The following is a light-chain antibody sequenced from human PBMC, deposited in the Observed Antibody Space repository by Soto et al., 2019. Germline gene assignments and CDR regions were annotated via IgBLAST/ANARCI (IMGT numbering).Light chain of an antibody. V-gene: IGKV3-15*01. J-gene: IGKJ1*01. CDR3: QQYNSWLWT. CDR1: QSVRSK. CDR2: GAS. Sequence: DIVLTQSPATLSASPGEGATLSCRASQSVRSKLAWYQQKPGQAPRLLIYGASTRATGIPARFSGSGSWTEFTLIISSLQSEDSAVYYCQQYNSWLWTFGQGTKVDIK.